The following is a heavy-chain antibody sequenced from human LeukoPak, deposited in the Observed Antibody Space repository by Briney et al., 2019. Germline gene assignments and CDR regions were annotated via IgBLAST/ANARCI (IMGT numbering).Heavy chain of an antibody. CDR2: ISDSGSHR. Sequence: GGSLRLSCAASGFTFSSYSMNWVRQAPGKGLQWVSSISDSGSHRYYADSVKGRFTISRDNAKNSLYLQMNSLRDEDTAVYYCATDIVVVLGAGTDYWGQGTLVTVSS. CDR3: ATDIVVVLGAGTDY. V-gene: IGHV3-21*01. CDR1: GFTFSSYS. D-gene: IGHD2-15*01. J-gene: IGHJ4*02.